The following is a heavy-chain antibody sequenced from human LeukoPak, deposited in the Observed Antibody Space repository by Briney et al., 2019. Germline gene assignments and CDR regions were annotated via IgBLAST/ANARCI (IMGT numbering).Heavy chain of an antibody. CDR1: RFSFSSYW. CDR3: ARPIGSSSNDAFDI. Sequence: GGSLRLSCAASRFSFSSYWMNWVRQAPGKGLEWVANIKQDGSEKYYVDSVKGRFTISRDNAKNSLYLQMNSLRAEDTAVYYCARPIGSSSNDAFDIWGQGTMVTVSS. J-gene: IGHJ3*02. CDR2: IKQDGSEK. D-gene: IGHD6-6*01. V-gene: IGHV3-7*01.